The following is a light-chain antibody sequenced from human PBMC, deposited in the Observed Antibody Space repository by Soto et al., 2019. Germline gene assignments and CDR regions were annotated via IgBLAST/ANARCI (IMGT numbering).Light chain of an antibody. CDR1: QDISYY. CDR2: AAS. V-gene: IGKV1-27*01. Sequence: DIQMTQSPSSLSASVGDRVTITCRANQDISYYLAWYQQKQGKVPKLLIYAASTLQSGVPSRFSGSGSGTDFTITISSLQPEDIANYYCQKYHSAPRTFGQGTKVEI. J-gene: IGKJ1*01. CDR3: QKYHSAPRT.